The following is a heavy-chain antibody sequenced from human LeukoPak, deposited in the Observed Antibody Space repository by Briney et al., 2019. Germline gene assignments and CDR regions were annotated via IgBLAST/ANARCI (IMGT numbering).Heavy chain of an antibody. D-gene: IGHD4-17*01. CDR3: ARAHTTVITHFDY. V-gene: IGHV3-7*01. CDR1: GFTFTTYW. CDR2: INQDGTEK. Sequence: GGSLRLSCAASGFTFTTYWMSWVRQLPGKGLEWVANINQDGTEKYYVDSVKGRFTISRDNAKNSLDLQMNSLRAEDTAVYYCARAHTTVITHFDYWGQGTLVTVSS. J-gene: IGHJ4*02.